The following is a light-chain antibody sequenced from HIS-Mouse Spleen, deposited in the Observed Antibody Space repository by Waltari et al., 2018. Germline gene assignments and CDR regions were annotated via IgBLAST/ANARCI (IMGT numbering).Light chain of an antibody. Sequence: QPALTQPASVSGPPGQSTTTPSTGTTSAVGGYNYVSCYQQHPGKAPKLMIYDVSNRPSGVSNRFSGSKSGNTASLTISGLQAEDEADYYCSSYTSSSFNVVFGGGTKLTVL. J-gene: IGLJ2*01. V-gene: IGLV2-14*03. CDR3: SSYTSSSFNVV. CDR2: DVS. CDR1: TSAVGGYNY.